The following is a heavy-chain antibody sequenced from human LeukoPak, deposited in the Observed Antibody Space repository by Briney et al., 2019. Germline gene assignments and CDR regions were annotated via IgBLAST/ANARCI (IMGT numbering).Heavy chain of an antibody. CDR3: ARGHYDSRDYSNPFDN. V-gene: IGHV4-59*01. J-gene: IGHJ4*02. CDR1: GGSISSSY. D-gene: IGHD3-22*01. Sequence: SGTLSLTCTVSGGSISSSYWSWIRQFPGRGLEWIAYVHYTGKINYNPSLNSRVTVSIDSSKNQFSLKMSSVTAADTAMYYCARGHYDSRDYSNPFDNWSQGTLVTVSA. CDR2: VHYTGKI.